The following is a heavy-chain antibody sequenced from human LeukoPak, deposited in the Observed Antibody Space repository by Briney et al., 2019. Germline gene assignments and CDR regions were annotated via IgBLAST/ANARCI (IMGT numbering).Heavy chain of an antibody. CDR2: FDPEDVDT. V-gene: IGHV1-24*01. D-gene: IGHD5-12*01. CDR3: ATYSGYAAY. Sequence: ASVKVSCKVSGYTLTELAIHWVRQAPGKGLEWMGGFDPEDVDTIYAQKFQGRVTMTEDTYTDTAYMELSSLRSEDTAVYYCATYSGYAAYWGQGTLVSVSS. CDR1: GYTLTELA. J-gene: IGHJ4*02.